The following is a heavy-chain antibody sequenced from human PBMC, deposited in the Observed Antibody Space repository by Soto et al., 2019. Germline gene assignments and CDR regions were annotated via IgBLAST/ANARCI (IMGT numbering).Heavy chain of an antibody. Sequence: EAQLLESGGGLVQPGGSLRLSCVGSGFTFSSYWMHWVRQAPGEGLVWVSRIKGYESTTNYGDSVKGRVTISRDNARNTLYLEMYSVRGDDTDLYYCARDLPGDYGFDIWGQGTTVTVSS. CDR2: IKGYESTT. CDR1: GFTFSSYW. V-gene: IGHV3-74*01. J-gene: IGHJ3*02. D-gene: IGHD3-10*01. CDR3: ARDLPGDYGFDI.